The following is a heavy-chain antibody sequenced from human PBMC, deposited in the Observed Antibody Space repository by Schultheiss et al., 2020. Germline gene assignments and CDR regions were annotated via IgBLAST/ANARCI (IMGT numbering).Heavy chain of an antibody. CDR2: IYYSGST. D-gene: IGHD7-27*01. CDR1: GDSINSSK. Sequence: SETLSLTCAVSGDSINSSKWWSWVRQPPAKGLEWIGYIYYSGSTYYNPSLKSRVTISVDTSKNQFSLKLSSVTAADTAVYYCAKDRDPIYPEHNWGSGYYYYGMDVWGHGPRSPSP. CDR3: AKDRDPIYPEHNWGSGYYYYGMDV. J-gene: IGHJ6*02. V-gene: IGHV4-28*03.